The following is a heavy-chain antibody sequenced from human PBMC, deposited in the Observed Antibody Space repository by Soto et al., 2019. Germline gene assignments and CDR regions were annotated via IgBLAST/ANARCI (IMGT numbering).Heavy chain of an antibody. CDR1: GYTFSGYG. Sequence: QVPLVQSGAEVKKPGASVKVSCKASGYTFSGYGISWVRQAPGQGLEWMGWISGYNDNTNYAQKFQGRVTMTTDTPTSTAYMELRSLRSEDTAVYYCARTMVRGGWFDPWGQGTLVTVSS. CDR2: ISGYNDNT. D-gene: IGHD3-10*01. V-gene: IGHV1-18*04. J-gene: IGHJ5*02. CDR3: ARTMVRGGWFDP.